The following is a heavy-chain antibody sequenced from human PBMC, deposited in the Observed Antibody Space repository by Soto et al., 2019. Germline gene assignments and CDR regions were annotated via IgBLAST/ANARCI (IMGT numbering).Heavy chain of an antibody. V-gene: IGHV1-69*13. CDR1: GGTFSSYA. D-gene: IGHD2-21*01. CDR2: IIPIFGTA. J-gene: IGHJ4*02. Sequence: SVKVCCKASGGTFSSYAISWVRQAPGQGLEWMGGIIPIFGTANYAQKFQGRVTITADESTSTAYMELSSLRSEDTAVYYCARVWDCYTSYYFDYWGQGTLVTVSS. CDR3: ARVWDCYTSYYFDY.